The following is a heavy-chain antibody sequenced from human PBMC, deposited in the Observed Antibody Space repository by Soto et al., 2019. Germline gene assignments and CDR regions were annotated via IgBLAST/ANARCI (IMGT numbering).Heavy chain of an antibody. CDR2: IIPIFGTA. J-gene: IGHJ6*02. CDR1: GGTFSSYA. V-gene: IGHV1-69*13. D-gene: IGHD1-26*01. CDR3: ASDGGDYTLNYGMDV. Sequence: ASAKVSCKASGGTFSSYAISWVRQAPGQGLEWMGGIIPIFGTANYAQKFQGRVTITADESTSTAYMELSSLRSEDTAVYYCASDGGDYTLNYGMDVWGQGTTVTVSS.